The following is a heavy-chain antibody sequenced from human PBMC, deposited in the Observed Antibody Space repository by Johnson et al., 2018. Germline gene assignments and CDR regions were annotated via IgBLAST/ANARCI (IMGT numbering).Heavy chain of an antibody. J-gene: IGHJ3*02. D-gene: IGHD3-22*01. Sequence: QVQLVESGAEVKKPGASVKVSCKASGYTFTSYYMHWVRQAPGQGLEWMGIINPSGGSTSYAQKFQGRVTMTRDTSTSTVYMELSSLRSEDTAVYYCASTRVVVGSYGAFDIWGRGTMVTVSS. CDR2: INPSGGST. V-gene: IGHV1-46*01. CDR1: GYTFTSYY. CDR3: ASTRVVVGSYGAFDI.